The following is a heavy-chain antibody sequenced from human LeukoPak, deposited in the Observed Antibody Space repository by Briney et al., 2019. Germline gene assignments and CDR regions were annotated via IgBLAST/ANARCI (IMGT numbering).Heavy chain of an antibody. D-gene: IGHD6-13*01. Sequence: SETLSLTCAVSGGSLSGYYWSWIRQPPGKGLERSGYIFFSGGTNYNPSLRSRVTISIDTSKSEYTLKLSSATAADTAVYYCAREGSWYGEGLFDYWGQGTLVTVSS. CDR2: IFFSGGT. J-gene: IGHJ4*02. V-gene: IGHV4-59*01. CDR1: GGSLSGYY. CDR3: AREGSWYGEGLFDY.